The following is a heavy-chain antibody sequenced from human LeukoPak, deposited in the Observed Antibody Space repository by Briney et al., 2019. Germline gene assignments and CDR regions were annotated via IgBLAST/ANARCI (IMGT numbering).Heavy chain of an antibody. D-gene: IGHD3-16*01. CDR3: ARDQRLYAFDY. CDR2: IYYSGST. Sequence: SETLSLTCTVSGGSISSGDYYWSWIRQPPGKGLEWIGYIYYSGSTYYNPSLKSRVTISVDTSKNQFSLKLSSVTAADTAVYYCARDQRLYAFDYWGQGTLVTVSS. CDR1: GGSISSGDYY. V-gene: IGHV4-30-4*01. J-gene: IGHJ4*02.